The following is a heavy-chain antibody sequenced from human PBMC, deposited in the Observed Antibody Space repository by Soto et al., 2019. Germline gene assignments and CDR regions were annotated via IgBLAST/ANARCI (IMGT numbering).Heavy chain of an antibody. CDR2: IYYSGST. CDR3: ARGGKDIVATIADY. J-gene: IGHJ4*02. V-gene: IGHV4-59*01. D-gene: IGHD5-12*01. CDR1: GGSISSYY. Sequence: QVQLQESGPGLVKPSETLSLTCTVSGGSISSYYWSWIRQPPGKGLEWIGYIYYSGSTNYNPSLKSRVTTSVDTSKNQCSLKLSSVTAADTAVYYCARGGKDIVATIADYWGQGTLVTVSS.